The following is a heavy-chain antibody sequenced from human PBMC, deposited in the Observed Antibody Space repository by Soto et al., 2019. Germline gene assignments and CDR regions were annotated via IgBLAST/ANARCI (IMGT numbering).Heavy chain of an antibody. CDR2: IYYSGST. Sequence: SETLSLTCTVSGGSISSSSYYWGWIRQPPGKGLEWIGSIYYSGSTYYNPSLKSRVTISVDTSKNQFSLKLSSVTAADTAVYYCARQIPAAIHYYYYYYMDVWGKGTTVTVSS. D-gene: IGHD2-2*02. CDR3: ARQIPAAIHYYYYYYMDV. CDR1: GGSISSSSYY. J-gene: IGHJ6*03. V-gene: IGHV4-39*01.